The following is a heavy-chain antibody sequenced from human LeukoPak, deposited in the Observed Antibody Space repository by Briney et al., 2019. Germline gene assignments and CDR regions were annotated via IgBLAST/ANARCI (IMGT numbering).Heavy chain of an antibody. D-gene: IGHD3-3*01. CDR2: ISYDGSNK. CDR1: GFTFSSYA. V-gene: IGHV3-30*04. Sequence: GGSLRLSCAASGFTFSSYAMHWVRQAPGKGLEWVAVISYDGSNKYYADSVKGRFTISRDNPKNTLYLQMNSLRAEDTAVYYCARDGYVLRFLEWLRDIWYYFDYWGQGTLVTVSS. CDR3: ARDGYVLRFLEWLRDIWYYFDY. J-gene: IGHJ4*02.